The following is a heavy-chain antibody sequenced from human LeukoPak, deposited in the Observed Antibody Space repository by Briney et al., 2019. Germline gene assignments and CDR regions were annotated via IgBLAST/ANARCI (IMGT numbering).Heavy chain of an antibody. CDR3: ARDAKGHGCPDY. V-gene: IGHV3-21*01. CDR2: ISSSSSYI. J-gene: IGHJ4*02. D-gene: IGHD5-24*01. CDR1: GFAFSVYN. Sequence: GGSLRLSCVASGFAFSVYNVHWVRQAPGKGLEWVSFISSSSSYIYYAESVKGRFTISRDNAKNSLYLQMDSLTVDDTAVYYCARDAKGHGCPDYWGQGTLVTVSS.